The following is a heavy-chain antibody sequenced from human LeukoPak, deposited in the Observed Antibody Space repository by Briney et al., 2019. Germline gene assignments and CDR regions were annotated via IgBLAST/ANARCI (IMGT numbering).Heavy chain of an antibody. J-gene: IGHJ4*02. V-gene: IGHV3-23*01. Sequence: QTGGSLRLSCAASGFTLSSYNMNWVRQAPGRGLEWVSAISGSGGSTYYADSVKGRFTISRDNSKNTLYLQMNSLRAEDTAVYYCAKDRWSGYSQGSLFDYWGQGTLVTVSS. CDR3: AKDRWSGYSQGSLFDY. CDR2: ISGSGGST. D-gene: IGHD3-3*01. CDR1: GFTLSSYN.